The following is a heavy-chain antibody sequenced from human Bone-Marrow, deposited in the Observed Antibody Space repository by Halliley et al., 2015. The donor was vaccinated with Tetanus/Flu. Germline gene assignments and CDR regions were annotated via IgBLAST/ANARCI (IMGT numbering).Heavy chain of an antibody. CDR2: VSYSGST. Sequence: TLSLTCSVSGDSMISYFWSWIRQPPGKGLEWIGYVSYSGSTNYDPSLKSRVTTSIDTSKNQFSLKLNSVTAADTAVYFCARVVWEWFLDSWGGGTLVSFS. V-gene: IGHV4-59*01. D-gene: IGHD3-3*01. CDR1: GDSMISYF. CDR3: ARVVWEWFLDS. J-gene: IGHJ4*02.